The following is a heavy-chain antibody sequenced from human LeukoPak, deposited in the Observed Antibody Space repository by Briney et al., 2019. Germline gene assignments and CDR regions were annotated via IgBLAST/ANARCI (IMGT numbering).Heavy chain of an antibody. CDR3: VRGPYGSGISNWFDP. D-gene: IGHD3-10*01. Sequence: SETLSLTCTVSGGSISSYYWIWIRQPPGKGLEWIGYIYYSGSTNYNPSLKSRVTISVDTSKNQFSLQLSSVTTADTAVYYCVRGPYGSGISNWFDPWGQGTQVIVSS. V-gene: IGHV4-59*01. J-gene: IGHJ5*02. CDR1: GGSISSYY. CDR2: IYYSGST.